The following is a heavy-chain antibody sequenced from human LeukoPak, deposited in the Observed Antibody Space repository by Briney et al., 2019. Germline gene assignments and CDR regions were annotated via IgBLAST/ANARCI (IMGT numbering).Heavy chain of an antibody. CDR1: GYTLTELS. CDR3: ARGIDNTPENYYGSGSQPSFDY. D-gene: IGHD3-10*01. CDR2: FDPEDGET. J-gene: IGHJ4*02. V-gene: IGHV1-24*01. Sequence: ASVKVSCKVSGYTLTELSMHWVRQAPGKGLEWMGGFDPEDGETIYAQKFQGRVTMTEDTSTDTAYMELSSLRSEDTAVYYCARGIDNTPENYYGSGSQPSFDYWGQGTLVTVSS.